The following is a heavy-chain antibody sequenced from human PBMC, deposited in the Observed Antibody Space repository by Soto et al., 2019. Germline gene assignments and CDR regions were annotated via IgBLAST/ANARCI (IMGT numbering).Heavy chain of an antibody. CDR3: PRTVGYYSGMDV. J-gene: IGHJ6*02. CDR2: INAGNGNT. Sequence: QVQLVQSGAEVKKPGASVKVSCKASGHTFTSYAMHWVRQAPGQRLEWMGWINAGNGNTKYSQKFQGRVTITRDTSASTAYMELRSLRSEDTAVYYCPRTVGYYSGMDVWGQGTTVPVSS. CDR1: GHTFTSYA. D-gene: IGHD4-17*01. V-gene: IGHV1-3*01.